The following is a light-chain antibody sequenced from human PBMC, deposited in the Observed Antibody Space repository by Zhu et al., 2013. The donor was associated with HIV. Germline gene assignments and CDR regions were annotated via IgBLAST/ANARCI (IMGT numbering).Light chain of an antibody. CDR3: SSYTSSSTLV. J-gene: IGLJ1*01. CDR2: EVN. Sequence: QSALTQPPSASGSPGQSVTISCTGTSGDIGTYNYVSWYRQLPGKAPNLMIYEVNKRPSGVPDRFSGSKSGYTASLTISGLQAEDESDYYCSSYTSSSTLVFGSGTKVTVL. CDR1: SGDIGTYNY. V-gene: IGLV2-18*02.